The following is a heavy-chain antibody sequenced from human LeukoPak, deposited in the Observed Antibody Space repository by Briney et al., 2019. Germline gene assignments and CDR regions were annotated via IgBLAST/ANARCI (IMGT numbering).Heavy chain of an antibody. V-gene: IGHV4-39*01. D-gene: IGHD6-19*01. CDR3: ARHGGYIYLNWFDF. CDR1: GVSVSGGTYY. J-gene: IGHJ5*01. CDR2: VSYGGTT. Sequence: SETLSLTCTVSGVSVSGGTYYWGWIRQPPGKGLEWIGTVSYGGTTYYKSSLKSRVTISVDTSKNQFSLYLNSVTAADTAAYYCARHGGYIYLNWFDFWGQGTLVTVSS.